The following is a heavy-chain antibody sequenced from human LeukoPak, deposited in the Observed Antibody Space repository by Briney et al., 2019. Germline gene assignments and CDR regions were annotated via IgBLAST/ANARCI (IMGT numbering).Heavy chain of an antibody. Sequence: ASVKVSCKASGYTFTSYDINWVRQATGRGLEWMGWMNPNSGNTGYAQKFQGRVTMTRNTSISTAYMELSSLRSEDTAVYYCARDRMVRGVMMDYWSQGTLVTVSS. CDR2: MNPNSGNT. CDR3: ARDRMVRGVMMDY. D-gene: IGHD3-10*01. V-gene: IGHV1-8*01. CDR1: GYTFTSYD. J-gene: IGHJ4*02.